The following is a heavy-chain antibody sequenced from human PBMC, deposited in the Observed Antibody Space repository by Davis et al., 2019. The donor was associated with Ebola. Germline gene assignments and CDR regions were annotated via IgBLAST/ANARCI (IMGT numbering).Heavy chain of an antibody. CDR1: GFTFSSYS. CDR3: AKDIAPVYSNYDYFDY. CDR2: ISWNSGSI. J-gene: IGHJ4*02. V-gene: IGHV3-9*01. Sequence: SLKISCAASGFTFSSYSMNWVRQAPGKGLEWVSGISWNSGSIGYADSVKGRFTISRDNAKNSLYLQMNSLRAEDTALYYCAKDIAPVYSNYDYFDYWGQGTLVTVSS. D-gene: IGHD4-11*01.